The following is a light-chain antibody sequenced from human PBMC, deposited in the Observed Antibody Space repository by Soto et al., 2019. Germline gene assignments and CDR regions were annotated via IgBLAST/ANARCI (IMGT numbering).Light chain of an antibody. CDR2: SSS. CDR3: QQYGRSPLT. Sequence: EIVLTQSPGTLSLSPGERAILSCRASQSLSSDFLAWYQQKPGQAPRPILYSSSNRATGIPDRFSGSASGTDFTLTISRLEPTDFAVYYCQQYGRSPLTFGGGTKVEIK. J-gene: IGKJ4*01. CDR1: QSLSSDF. V-gene: IGKV3-20*01.